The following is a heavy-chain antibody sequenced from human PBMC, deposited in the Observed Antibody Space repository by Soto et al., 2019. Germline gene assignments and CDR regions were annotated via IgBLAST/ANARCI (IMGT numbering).Heavy chain of an antibody. CDR1: GYTFTTFG. D-gene: IGHD4-17*01. CDR2: LTAYDGKR. Sequence: QVQMVQSGAEVRKTGASVRVSCKTSGYTFTTFGIHWVRQAPGQGLEWMGCLTAYDGKRNFAQKFQARLTMTMDIATSTGYMELSGLRSDDTAVYFCARGLTYGDFDSWGRGTQVAVS. J-gene: IGHJ5*01. V-gene: IGHV1-18*01. CDR3: ARGLTYGDFDS.